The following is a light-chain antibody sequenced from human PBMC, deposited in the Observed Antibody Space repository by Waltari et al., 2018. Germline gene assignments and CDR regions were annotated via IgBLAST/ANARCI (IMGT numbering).Light chain of an antibody. J-gene: IGLJ3*02. CDR3: CSYAGSAISV. CDR1: SSDVGSYNL. Sequence: QSALTQTATVSGSPGQSITISCTGTSSDVGSYNLVSWYQQHPGKAPTLIIYDVNKRPSGVSNRFSGSKSGNTASLTISGLQAADEADYYCCSYAGSAISVFSGGTRLTVL. V-gene: IGLV2-23*02. CDR2: DVN.